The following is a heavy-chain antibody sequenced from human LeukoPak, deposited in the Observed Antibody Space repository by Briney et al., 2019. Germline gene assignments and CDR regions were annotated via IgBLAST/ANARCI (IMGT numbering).Heavy chain of an antibody. V-gene: IGHV4-59*02. D-gene: IGHD3-16*01. J-gene: IGHJ4*02. CDR2: IYYSGST. Sequence: SETLSLTCTISGGSVTRNFWSWLRQPPGKGLEWIGYIYYSGSTNYSPSLKSRVTMSVDPSKNQFSLNLNSVTAADTAVYYCARIVTGGASFDSWVQGTLVTVSS. CDR3: ARIVTGGASFDS. CDR1: GGSVTRNF.